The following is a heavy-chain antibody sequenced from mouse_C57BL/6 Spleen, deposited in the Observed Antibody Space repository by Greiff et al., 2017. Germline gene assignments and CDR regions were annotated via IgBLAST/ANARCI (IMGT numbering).Heavy chain of an antibody. V-gene: IGHV1-15*01. J-gene: IGHJ1*03. CDR2: IDPETGGT. Sequence: QVQLQQSGAELVRPGASVTLSCKASGYTFTDYEMHWVKQTPVHGLEWIGAIDPETGGTAYNQKFKGKAILTADKSSSTAYMELRSLTSEDSAVXYCTGDTTVVVLHWYFDVWGTGTTVTVSS. CDR1: GYTFTDYE. D-gene: IGHD1-1*01. CDR3: TGDTTVVVLHWYFDV.